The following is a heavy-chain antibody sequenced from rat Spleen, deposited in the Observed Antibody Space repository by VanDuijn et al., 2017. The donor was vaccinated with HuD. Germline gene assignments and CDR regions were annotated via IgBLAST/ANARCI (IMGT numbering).Heavy chain of an antibody. CDR3: ARPDSAIYVMDA. V-gene: IGHV5-22*01. CDR2: ISYDGSST. D-gene: IGHD4-3*01. CDR1: GFTFSDYY. Sequence: EVQLVESGGGLVQPGRSLKLSCAASGFTFSDYYMAWVRQAPTKGLEWVTSISYDGSSTYYGDSVKGRFTISRDNAKSTLYLQMNSLRSEDTATYYCARPDSAIYVMDAWGQGASVTVSS. J-gene: IGHJ4*01.